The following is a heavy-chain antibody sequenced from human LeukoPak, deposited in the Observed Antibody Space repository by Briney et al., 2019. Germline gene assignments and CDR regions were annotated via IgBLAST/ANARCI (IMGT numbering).Heavy chain of an antibody. V-gene: IGHV1-69*13. CDR2: IIPIFGTA. Sequence: ASVKVSCKASGGTFSSYAISWVRQAPGQGLEWMGGIIPIFGTANHAQKFQGRVTITADESTSTAYMELSSLRSEDTAVYYCAKDQRWESPHYLDSWGQGTLVTVSS. CDR1: GGTFSSYA. D-gene: IGHD1-26*01. CDR3: AKDQRWESPHYLDS. J-gene: IGHJ4*02.